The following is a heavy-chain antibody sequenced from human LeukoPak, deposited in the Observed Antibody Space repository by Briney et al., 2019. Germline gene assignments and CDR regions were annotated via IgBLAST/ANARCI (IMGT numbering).Heavy chain of an antibody. CDR2: INPNSGGT. Sequence: ASVKVSCKASGYTFTGYYMHWVRQAPGQGLEWMGWINPNSGGTNYAQKFQGRVTMTRDTSISTAYMELSRLRPDDTAVYYCARVGDCSSTSCYDWFDPWGQGTLVTVSS. CDR1: GYTFTGYY. V-gene: IGHV1-2*02. J-gene: IGHJ5*02. D-gene: IGHD2-2*01. CDR3: ARVGDCSSTSCYDWFDP.